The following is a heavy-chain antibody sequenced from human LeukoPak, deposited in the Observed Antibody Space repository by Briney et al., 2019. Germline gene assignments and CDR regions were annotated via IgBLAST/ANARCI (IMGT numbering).Heavy chain of an antibody. CDR2: IYSGGST. CDR1: GFTVSSNY. V-gene: IGHV3-66*01. J-gene: IGHJ4*02. CDR3: ARKKTLGGLGLDY. Sequence: GGSLRLYCAASGFTVSSNYMSWVRQAPGKGLEWVSVIYSGGSTYYADSVKGRFTISRDNSKNTLYLQKNSRRAEDTAVYYCARKKTLGGLGLDYWGQGTLVTVSS. D-gene: IGHD2-15*01.